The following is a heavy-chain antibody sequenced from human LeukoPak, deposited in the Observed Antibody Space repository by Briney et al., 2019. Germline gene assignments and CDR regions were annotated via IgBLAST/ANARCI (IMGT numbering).Heavy chain of an antibody. CDR3: AKNYYDSSGSGGIAFDI. Sequence: PGGSLRLSYAVSGFTFSSYAMSWVRQAPGKGLEWVSAISNSGGSTYYADSVKGRFTISRDNSKNTVYLQMNSLRGEDTAVYYCAKNYYDSSGSGGIAFDIWGQGTMVTVSS. D-gene: IGHD3-22*01. CDR2: ISNSGGST. CDR1: GFTFSSYA. V-gene: IGHV3-23*01. J-gene: IGHJ3*02.